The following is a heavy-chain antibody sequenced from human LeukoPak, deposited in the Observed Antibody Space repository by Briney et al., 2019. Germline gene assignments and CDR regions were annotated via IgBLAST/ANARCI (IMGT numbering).Heavy chain of an antibody. CDR1: GGSISSGDYY. CDR3: ARETLTPSQWFDP. J-gene: IGHJ5*02. CDR2: IYYSGST. Sequence: SQTLSLTCTVSGGSISSGDYYWSWIRQPPEKGLEWIGYIYYSGSTYYNPSLKSRVTISVDTSKNQFSLKLSSVTAADTAVYYCARETLTPSQWFDPWGQGTLVTVSS. D-gene: IGHD4-17*01. V-gene: IGHV4-30-4*01.